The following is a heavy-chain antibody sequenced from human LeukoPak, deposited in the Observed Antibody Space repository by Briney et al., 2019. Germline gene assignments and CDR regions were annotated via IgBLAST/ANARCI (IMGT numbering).Heavy chain of an antibody. V-gene: IGHV3-48*04. CDR1: GFTFSSYG. CDR3: ARSPRGYSFYFDY. J-gene: IGHJ4*02. D-gene: IGHD3-22*01. Sequence: GGTLRLSCAASGFTFSSYGMNRVRQAPGKGLEWVSYISSSGSTIYYADSVKGRFTISRDNAKNSLYLQMNSLRAEDTAVYYCARSPRGYSFYFDYWGQGTLVTVSS. CDR2: ISSSGSTI.